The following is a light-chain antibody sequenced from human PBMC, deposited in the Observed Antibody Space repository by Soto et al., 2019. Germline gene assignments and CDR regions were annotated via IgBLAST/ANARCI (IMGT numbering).Light chain of an antibody. J-gene: IGLJ2*01. CDR3: ATWDSKLSAVV. V-gene: IGLV1-51*01. Sequence: QPVLTQPPSMSAAPGQKVPISCSGSSSNIGDNFVSWYQHLPGTAPKLLIFDNSQRPSEIPDRFFGSKSGTIATLAITGPQTGDEAVYYCATWDSKLSAVVFGGGTKLTVL. CDR2: DNS. CDR1: SSNIGDNF.